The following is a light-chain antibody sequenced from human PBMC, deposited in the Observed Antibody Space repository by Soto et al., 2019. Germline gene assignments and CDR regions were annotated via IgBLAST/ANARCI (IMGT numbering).Light chain of an antibody. CDR1: QSVSSSF. V-gene: IGKV3-20*01. J-gene: IGKJ4*01. CDR2: GAS. Sequence: EIVLTQSPGTLSLSPGERATLSWRASQSVSSSFLAWYQQKPGQAPRLLIYGASSRATGIPDRFSGSGSGTDFTLTISRLEPGDVAVYYCQQYGSSPLTFGGGTKVEIK. CDR3: QQYGSSPLT.